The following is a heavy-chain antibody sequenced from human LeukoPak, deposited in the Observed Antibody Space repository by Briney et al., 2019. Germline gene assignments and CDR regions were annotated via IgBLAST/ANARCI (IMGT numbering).Heavy chain of an antibody. V-gene: IGHV3-66*01. CDR2: IYDGGIT. CDR1: GFTMSNNY. D-gene: IGHD3-10*01. CDR3: ARDRDYSGSGSPDS. Sequence: GGSLRLSCAASGFTMSNNYRSWVRQAPGKGPEWVSVIYDGGITYYTDSVKGRFTISRDDSKNTLHLQMNSLRVDDTAVYYCARDRDYSGSGSPDSWGQGTLVTVSS. J-gene: IGHJ4*02.